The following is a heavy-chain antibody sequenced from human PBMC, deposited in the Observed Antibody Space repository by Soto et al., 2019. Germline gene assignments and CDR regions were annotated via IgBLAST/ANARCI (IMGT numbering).Heavy chain of an antibody. CDR1: GGSISSHY. J-gene: IGHJ4*02. CDR2: IYYSGST. V-gene: IGHV4-59*08. CDR3: ARLDGYDPYFDY. Sequence: SETLSLTCTVSGGSISSHYWSWIRQPPGQGLEWMGDIYYSGSTNYNPSLKSRATISLDTSKSQFSLRLSSVTAADTAVYFCARLDGYDPYFDYRGQGALVPVSS. D-gene: IGHD5-12*01.